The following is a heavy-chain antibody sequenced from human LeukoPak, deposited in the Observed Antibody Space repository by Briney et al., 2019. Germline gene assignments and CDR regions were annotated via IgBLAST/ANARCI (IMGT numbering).Heavy chain of an antibody. CDR3: ARQVEGDYYYYMDV. CDR2: INPNSGGT. V-gene: IGHV1-2*06. J-gene: IGHJ6*03. D-gene: IGHD3-16*01. Sequence: ASVKVSCKASGYTFTCYYMHWVRQAPGQGLEWMGRINPNSGGTNYAQKFQGRVTMTRDTSISTAYMELSRLRSDDTAVYYCARQVEGDYYYYMDVWGKGTTVTVSS. CDR1: GYTFTCYY.